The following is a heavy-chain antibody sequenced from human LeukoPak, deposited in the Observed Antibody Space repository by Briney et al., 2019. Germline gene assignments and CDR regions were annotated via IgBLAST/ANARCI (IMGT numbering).Heavy chain of an antibody. V-gene: IGHV3-23*01. Sequence: GGSLRLSCAASGFTFSSYGMSWVRQAPGKGLEWVSAISGSGGSTYYADSVKGRFTISRDNSKNTLYLQMNSLRAEDTAVYYCARDTYYDFWSGYDPFDYWGQGTLVTVSS. CDR2: ISGSGGST. J-gene: IGHJ4*02. CDR1: GFTFSSYG. CDR3: ARDTYYDFWSGYDPFDY. D-gene: IGHD3-3*01.